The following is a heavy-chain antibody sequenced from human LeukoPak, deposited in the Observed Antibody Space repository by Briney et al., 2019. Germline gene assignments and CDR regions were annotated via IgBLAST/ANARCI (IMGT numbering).Heavy chain of an antibody. CDR2: INPNSGGT. Sequence: ASVKVSCKASGYTFTGYYMHWVRQAPGQGLEWMGWINPNSGGTNYAQKFQGRVTMTRDTSISTAYMELSRLRSDDTAVYYCSRGIAASNRFDPWGQGTLVTVSS. J-gene: IGHJ5*02. CDR1: GYTFTGYY. D-gene: IGHD6-13*01. CDR3: SRGIAASNRFDP. V-gene: IGHV1-2*02.